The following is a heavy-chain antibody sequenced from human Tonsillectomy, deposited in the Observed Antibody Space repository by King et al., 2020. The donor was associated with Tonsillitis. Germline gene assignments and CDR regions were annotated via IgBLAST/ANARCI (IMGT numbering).Heavy chain of an antibody. Sequence: QLQESGPGLVKPSETLSLTCTVSCGSISSYYWSWIRQPPGKGMEWIGYIYYSRRTNSNPPLKSQVTLSVDTVKNQFFLKLSSVTAADTAVYYCARSRYSSGWYEFDPWGQGTLVTVSS. J-gene: IGHJ5*02. CDR2: IYYSRRT. V-gene: IGHV4-59*01. CDR3: ARSRYSSGWYEFDP. CDR1: CGSISSYY. D-gene: IGHD6-19*01.